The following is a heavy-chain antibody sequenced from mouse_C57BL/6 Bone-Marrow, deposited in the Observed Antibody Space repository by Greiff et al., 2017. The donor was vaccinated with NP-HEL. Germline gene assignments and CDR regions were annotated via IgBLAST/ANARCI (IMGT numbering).Heavy chain of an antibody. CDR2: IDPENGDT. D-gene: IGHD2-1*01. J-gene: IGHJ2*01. V-gene: IGHV14-4*01. CDR1: GFNIKDDY. Sequence: EVKVVESGAELVRPGASVKLSCTASGFNIKDDYMHWVKQRPEQGLEWIGWIDPENGDTEYASKFQGKATITADTSSNTAYLQLSSLTSEDTAVYYCIPYGNYFDYWGQGTTLTVSS. CDR3: IPYGNYFDY.